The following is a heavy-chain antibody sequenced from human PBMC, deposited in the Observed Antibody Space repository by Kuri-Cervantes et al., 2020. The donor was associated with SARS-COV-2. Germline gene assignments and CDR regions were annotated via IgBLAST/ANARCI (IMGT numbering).Heavy chain of an antibody. CDR2: IYTSGST. Sequence: ESLKISCTVSGGSISSYYWSWIRQPAGKGLEWIGRIYTSGSTNYNPSLKSRVTISVDTSKNQFSLKLSSVTAADTAVYYCARVAAYYDSSGYYLSYYYYYMGVWGKGTTVTVSS. V-gene: IGHV4-4*07. D-gene: IGHD3-22*01. CDR1: GGSISSYY. CDR3: ARVAAYYDSSGYYLSYYYYYMGV. J-gene: IGHJ6*03.